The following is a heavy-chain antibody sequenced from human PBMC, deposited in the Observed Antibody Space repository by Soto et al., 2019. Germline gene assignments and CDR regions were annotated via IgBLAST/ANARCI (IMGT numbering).Heavy chain of an antibody. CDR1: GYTFTSFG. CDR2: ISARNGNT. J-gene: IGHJ4*02. D-gene: IGHD4-17*01. V-gene: IGHV1-18*01. CDR3: VRDGGDYPHYFEY. Sequence: QVQLVQSGAEVKKPGAAVKVSCKASGYTFTSFGISWVRQAPGQGLEWMGWISARNGNTHYLQKLQGRVTMTTDTAPNTAYMQLRSLRSYDTAVYYCVRDGGDYPHYFEYLGQGTLVTVSS.